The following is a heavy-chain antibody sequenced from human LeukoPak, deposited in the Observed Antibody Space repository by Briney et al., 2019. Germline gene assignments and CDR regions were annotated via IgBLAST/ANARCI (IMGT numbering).Heavy chain of an antibody. CDR3: ATYIVAAGYLHY. J-gene: IGHJ4*02. CDR2: VYYSGST. D-gene: IGHD6-13*01. CDR1: GGSVSSGSHY. Sequence: SETLSLTCTVFGGSVSSGSHYWSWIRQPPGKGLEWIGYVYYSGSTMYNPSLKSRVIISVDTSKNQFSLKLTSVTAADTAVYFCATYIVAAGYLHYWGQGTLVTVSS. V-gene: IGHV4-61*01.